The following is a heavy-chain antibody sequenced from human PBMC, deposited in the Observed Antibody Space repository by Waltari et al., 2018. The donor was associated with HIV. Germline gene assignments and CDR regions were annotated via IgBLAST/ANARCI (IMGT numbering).Heavy chain of an antibody. D-gene: IGHD1-7*01. CDR1: GGSISSYY. Sequence: QVQLQESGPGLVKPSETLSLTCTVSGGSISSYYWSWIRQPPGKGLEWIGYIYYSGSTNYNPSLKSRVTISVDTSKNQFSLKLSSVTAADTAVYYCARGRESNWNWDYWGQGTLVTVSS. CDR3: ARGRESNWNWDY. V-gene: IGHV4-59*01. J-gene: IGHJ4*02. CDR2: IYYSGST.